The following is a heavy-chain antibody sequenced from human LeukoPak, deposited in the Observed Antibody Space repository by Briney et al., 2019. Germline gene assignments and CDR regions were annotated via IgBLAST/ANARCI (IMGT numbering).Heavy chain of an antibody. Sequence: PSETLSLTCAVSGGSISSGGYSWSWIRQPPGKGLEWIGYIYHSGSTYYNPSLKSRVTISVDRSKNQFSLKLSSVTAADTAVYYCARGDSSSPDWSDPWGQGTLVTVSS. CDR3: ARGDSSSPDWSDP. J-gene: IGHJ5*02. CDR1: GGSISSGGYS. V-gene: IGHV4-30-2*01. D-gene: IGHD6-13*01. CDR2: IYHSGST.